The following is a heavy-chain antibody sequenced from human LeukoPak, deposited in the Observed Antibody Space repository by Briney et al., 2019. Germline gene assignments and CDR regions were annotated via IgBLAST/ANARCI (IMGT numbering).Heavy chain of an antibody. CDR1: GYTFSSYG. D-gene: IGHD4-17*01. CDR3: ARRSTTPNVNWFDP. J-gene: IGHJ5*02. V-gene: IGHV1-18*01. CDR2: ISANYGHT. Sequence: GASVKVSCKASGYTFSSYGITWVRQAPGQGLEWMGWISANYGHTNYAQKFQGRVTMTTDTSTNRAYMELRSLRSDDTALYYCARRSTTPNVNWFDPWGQGTLVTVPS.